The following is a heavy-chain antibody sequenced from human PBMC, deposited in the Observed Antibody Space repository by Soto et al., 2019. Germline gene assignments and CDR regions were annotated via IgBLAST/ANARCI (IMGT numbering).Heavy chain of an antibody. CDR2: INHSGST. CDR3: ARGLGAARPFDY. V-gene: IGHV4-34*01. CDR1: GGSFSGYY. Sequence: ETLSLTCAVYGGSFSGYYWSWIRQPPGKGLEWIGEINHSGSTNYNPSLKSRVTISVDTSKNQFSLKLSSVTAADTAVYYCARGLGAARPFDYRGQGTLVTVSS. J-gene: IGHJ4*02. D-gene: IGHD6-6*01.